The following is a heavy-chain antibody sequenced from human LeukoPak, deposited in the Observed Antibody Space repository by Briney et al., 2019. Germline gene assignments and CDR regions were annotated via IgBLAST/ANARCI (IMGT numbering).Heavy chain of an antibody. Sequence: PGGSLRLSCATSGFTFSNAWMSWVRQAPGKGLEWIGRIKSNSDGGTTDYAAPVKGRFTISRDDSKNTLYLQMNSLKTEDTAVYYCTTVLSDSGAYYFPLDAFDIWGQGTMVTVSS. CDR1: GFTFSNAW. V-gene: IGHV3-15*01. CDR3: TTVLSDSGAYYFPLDAFDI. J-gene: IGHJ3*02. D-gene: IGHD3-22*01. CDR2: IKSNSDGGTT.